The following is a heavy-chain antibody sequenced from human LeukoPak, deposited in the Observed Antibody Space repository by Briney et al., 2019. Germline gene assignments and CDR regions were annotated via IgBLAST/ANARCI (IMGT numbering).Heavy chain of an antibody. CDR2: IKEDGSER. J-gene: IGHJ4*02. Sequence: GGSLRLSCAASGFTFSNYWMSWVRQAPGKGLEWVANIKEDGSERYYVDSVKGRFTISRDNAKNSLNLQMNSLRAEDTAVYYCAFHNSSGNFGYWGQGTLVTVSS. D-gene: IGHD3-22*01. V-gene: IGHV3-7*01. CDR3: AFHNSSGNFGY. CDR1: GFTFSNYW.